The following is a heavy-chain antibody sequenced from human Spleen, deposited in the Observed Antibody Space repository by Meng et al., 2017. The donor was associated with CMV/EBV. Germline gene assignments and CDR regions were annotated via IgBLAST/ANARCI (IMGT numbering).Heavy chain of an antibody. J-gene: IGHJ5*02. CDR1: GYSFTRYK. D-gene: IGHD3-3*01. CDR2: INPGDYET. Sequence: GGSLRLSCKGSGYSFTRYKIGWVRQMPGKGLEWMGIINPGDYETRYSPSLQGQLTISVDKSISTAYAQWSSLRASNTAIYYCARSYYDFWSGYPRSKGWFDPWGQGTLVTVSS. V-gene: IGHV5-51*01. CDR3: ARSYYDFWSGYPRSKGWFDP.